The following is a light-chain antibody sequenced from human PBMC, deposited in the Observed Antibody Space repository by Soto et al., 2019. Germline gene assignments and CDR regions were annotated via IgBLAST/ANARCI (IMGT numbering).Light chain of an antibody. CDR1: QSVSSRN. CDR3: LRYGDSPPAYT. Sequence: EIVLTQSPGTVSLSPGERATLSCRASQSVSSRNLAWYRQKPGQAPSLLIFGASNRATGIPDRFSGSGYGTDFTLTISRLELEDCAVYYCLRYGDSPPAYTFGQGTKLEIK. CDR2: GAS. V-gene: IGKV3-20*01. J-gene: IGKJ2*01.